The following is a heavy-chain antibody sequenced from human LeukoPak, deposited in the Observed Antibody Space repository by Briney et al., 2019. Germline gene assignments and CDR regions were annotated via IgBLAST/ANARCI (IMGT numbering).Heavy chain of an antibody. D-gene: IGHD2/OR15-2a*01. Sequence: PGGSLRLSCAASGFTFSSYAMSWVRQAPGKGLEWVSAISGSGGNTYYADSVRGRFTISRDNSKNTLYVQMNGLRAEDTAVYYCAKGGVIVERGFDYWGQGTLVTVSS. J-gene: IGHJ4*02. CDR3: AKGGVIVERGFDY. CDR2: ISGSGGNT. CDR1: GFTFSSYA. V-gene: IGHV3-23*01.